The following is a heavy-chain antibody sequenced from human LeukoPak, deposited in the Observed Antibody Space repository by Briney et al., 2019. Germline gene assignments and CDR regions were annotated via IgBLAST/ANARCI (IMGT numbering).Heavy chain of an antibody. CDR2: VSGRDTST. D-gene: IGHD3-9*01. V-gene: IGHV3-23*01. CDR3: AKWGDYDVLTGYYDSDY. CDR1: GFTFSNYA. Sequence: GGSLRLSCAASGFTFSNYAMSWVRQAPGKGLEWVSAVSGRDTSTYYTDSVKGRFTISRNNSKNTLYLQMNSLSAEDTAIYYCAKWGDYDVLTGYYDSDYWGQGTLVTVSS. J-gene: IGHJ4*02.